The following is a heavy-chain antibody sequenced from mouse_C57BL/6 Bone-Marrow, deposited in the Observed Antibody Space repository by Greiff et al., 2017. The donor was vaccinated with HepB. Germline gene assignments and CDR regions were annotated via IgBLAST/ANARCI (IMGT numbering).Heavy chain of an antibody. V-gene: IGHV1-59*01. Sequence: VKLQQPGAELVRPGTSVKLSCKASGYTFTSYWMPWVKQRPGQGLEWIGVIDPSDSYTNYNQKFKGKATLTVDTSSSTAYMQLSSLTSEDSAVYYCARRHYGSSYYAMDYWGQGTSVTVSS. CDR1: GYTFTSYW. D-gene: IGHD1-1*01. J-gene: IGHJ4*01. CDR2: IDPSDSYT. CDR3: ARRHYGSSYYAMDY.